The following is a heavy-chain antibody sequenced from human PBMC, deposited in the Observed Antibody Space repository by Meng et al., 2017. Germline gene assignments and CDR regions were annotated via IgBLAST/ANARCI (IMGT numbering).Heavy chain of an antibody. CDR2: INPNSGGT. J-gene: IGHJ4*02. Sequence: QVQLVQSGAEVKKPGASVKVSCKASGYTFTSYGISWVRQAPGQGLEWMGRINPNSGGTNYAQKFQGRVTMTRDTSISTAYMELSSLRSEDTAVYYCARAMTTVMIDYWGQGTLVTVSS. CDR1: GYTFTSYG. V-gene: IGHV1-2*06. CDR3: ARAMTTVMIDY. D-gene: IGHD4-17*01.